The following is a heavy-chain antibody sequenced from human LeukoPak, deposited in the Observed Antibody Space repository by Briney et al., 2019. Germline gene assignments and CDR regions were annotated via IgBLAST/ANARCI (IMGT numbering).Heavy chain of an antibody. Sequence: SETLSLTCTVSGGSISSYYWSWIRQPPGKGLEWTGNIYYSGSTYYNPSLKSRVTISVDTSKNQFSLKLSSVTAADTAVYYCASSYCSGGSCYEPSMDVWGQGTTVTVSS. CDR3: ASSYCSGGSCYEPSMDV. D-gene: IGHD2-15*01. CDR2: IYYSGST. CDR1: GGSISSYY. V-gene: IGHV4-59*12. J-gene: IGHJ6*02.